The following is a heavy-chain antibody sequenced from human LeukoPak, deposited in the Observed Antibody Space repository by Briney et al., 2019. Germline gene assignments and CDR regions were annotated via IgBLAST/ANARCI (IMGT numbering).Heavy chain of an antibody. CDR3: ASLLSSSWLDAFDI. J-gene: IGHJ3*02. CDR1: GFTFSSYE. Sequence: GGSLRLSCAASGFTFSSYEMNWVRQAPGKGLEWVSYISSSGSTIYYADSVKGRLTISRDNAKNSLYLQMNSLRAEDTAVYYCASLLSSSWLDAFDIWGQGTMVTVSS. V-gene: IGHV3-48*03. CDR2: ISSSGSTI. D-gene: IGHD6-13*01.